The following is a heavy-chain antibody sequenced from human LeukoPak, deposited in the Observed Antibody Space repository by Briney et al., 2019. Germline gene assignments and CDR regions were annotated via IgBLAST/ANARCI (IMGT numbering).Heavy chain of an antibody. CDR2: IWYDGSNK. V-gene: IGHV3-33*01. Sequence: GGSLRLSCAASGFTFSSYGMHWVRQAPGKGLEWVALIWYDGSNKYYADSVKGRLTISRDNSKNTLYLQMNSLRAEDTAVYYCASKLYYDFWSGYPYYYGMGVWGQGTTVTVSS. CDR3: ASKLYYDFWSGYPYYYGMGV. CDR1: GFTFSSYG. J-gene: IGHJ6*02. D-gene: IGHD3-3*01.